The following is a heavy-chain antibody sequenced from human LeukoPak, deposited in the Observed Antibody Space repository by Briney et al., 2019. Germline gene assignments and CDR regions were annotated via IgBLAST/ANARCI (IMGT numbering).Heavy chain of an antibody. D-gene: IGHD3-22*01. Sequence: GGSLRLSCAASGFTFSSYGMDWVRQAPGKGLEWLANIREDESEINYVDSVKGRFTISRDNARNSLYLQMNSLRAEDTAVYYCARANYYDSSGYSPNDYWGQGTLVTVSS. CDR3: ARANYYDSSGYSPNDY. J-gene: IGHJ4*02. V-gene: IGHV3-7*01. CDR1: GFTFSSYG. CDR2: IREDESEI.